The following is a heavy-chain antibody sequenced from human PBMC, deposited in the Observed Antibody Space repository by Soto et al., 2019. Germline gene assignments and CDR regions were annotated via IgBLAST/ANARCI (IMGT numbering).Heavy chain of an antibody. CDR1: GFTFSSYA. CDR2: ISYDGSNK. D-gene: IGHD4-17*01. V-gene: IGHV3-30-3*01. CDR3: ATDYGDSAEGYFDY. J-gene: IGHJ4*02. Sequence: QVQLVESGGGVVQPGRSLRLSCAASGFTFSSYAMHWVRQAPGKGLEWVAVISYDGSNKYYADSVKGRFTISRDNSKNTLYLQMNSLRAEDTAVYYCATDYGDSAEGYFDYWGQGTLVTVSS.